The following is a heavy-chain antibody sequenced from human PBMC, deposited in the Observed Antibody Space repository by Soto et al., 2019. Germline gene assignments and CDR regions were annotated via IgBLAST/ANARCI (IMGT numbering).Heavy chain of an antibody. Sequence: PGGSLRLSCAASGFTFGGSAMHWVRQASGKGLEWDGHIRSNTNSYATAYAESVKGRFTISRDDSMNTAYLQMNSLKTEDTAVYFCTRQTDAVQWLVVPTDYNFDYWGQGTMVTVYS. D-gene: IGHD6-19*01. V-gene: IGHV3-73*01. CDR2: IRSNTNSYAT. CDR3: TRQTDAVQWLVVPTDYNFDY. J-gene: IGHJ4*02. CDR1: GFTFGGSA.